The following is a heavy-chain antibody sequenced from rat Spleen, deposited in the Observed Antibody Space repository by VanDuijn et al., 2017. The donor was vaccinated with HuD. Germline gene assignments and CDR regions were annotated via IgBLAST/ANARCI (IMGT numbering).Heavy chain of an antibody. J-gene: IGHJ4*01. CDR1: GFTFSNYD. CDR3: ARRAAGMDA. D-gene: IGHD1-2*01. CDR2: ISTSGGST. V-gene: IGHV5-25*01. Sequence: EVQLVESGGGLVQPGRSLKLSCAASGFTFSNYDMAWVRQAPTKGLEWVASISTSGGSTYYRDSVKGRFTVSRDNAKSTLYLQMDSLRSEDTATYYCARRAAGMDAWGQGASVTVSS.